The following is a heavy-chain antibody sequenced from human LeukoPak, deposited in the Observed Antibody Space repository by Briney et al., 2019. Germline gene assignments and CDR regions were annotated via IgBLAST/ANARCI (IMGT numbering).Heavy chain of an antibody. Sequence: GASVKVSCKASGYTFATYYIHWVRQAPGQGLEWMGVVNPSGGGTTYAQMFQGRVTMTRDTSTSTVYMELRSLRSEDTAVYYCARKSYCSGGNCFLDYWGQGTLVTVSS. CDR2: VNPSGGGT. V-gene: IGHV1-46*01. D-gene: IGHD2-15*01. CDR3: ARKSYCSGGNCFLDY. CDR1: GYTFATYY. J-gene: IGHJ4*02.